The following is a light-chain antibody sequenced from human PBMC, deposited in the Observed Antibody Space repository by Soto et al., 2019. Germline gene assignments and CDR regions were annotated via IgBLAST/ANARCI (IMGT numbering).Light chain of an antibody. CDR2: DVS. CDR3: SSYVSKRDVL. CDR1: SSDVGGYNY. J-gene: IGLJ2*01. V-gene: IGLV2-14*03. Sequence: QSALTQPASVSGSPGQSITISCTGTSSDVGGYNYVSWYQQHPGKAPKLMIYDVSNRPSGVSNRFSGSKSGNTASLTISGLQAEDEADYYCSSYVSKRDVLFGGGTKLTVL.